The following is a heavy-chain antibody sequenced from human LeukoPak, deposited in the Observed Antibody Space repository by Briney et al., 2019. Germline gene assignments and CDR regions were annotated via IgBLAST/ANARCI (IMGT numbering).Heavy chain of an antibody. D-gene: IGHD3-22*01. Sequence: SVKVSCKASGGTFSSYAISWVRQAPGQGLEWMGGIIPIFGTANYAQKFQGRVTITADKSTSTAYMELSSLRSEDTAVYYCARGRYYYDSSGYTANYYYYMDVWGKGTTVTVSS. CDR3: ARGRYYYDSSGYTANYYYYMDV. J-gene: IGHJ6*03. CDR2: IIPIFGTA. CDR1: GGTFSSYA. V-gene: IGHV1-69*06.